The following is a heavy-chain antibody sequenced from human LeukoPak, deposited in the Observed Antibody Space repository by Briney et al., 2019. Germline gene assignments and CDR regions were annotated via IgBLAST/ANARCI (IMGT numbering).Heavy chain of an antibody. D-gene: IGHD4/OR15-4a*01. CDR3: ARGGGATGYYFDY. Sequence: SETLSLTCTVSGGSISSGSYYWSWIRQPAGKGLEWIGRIYTSWSTNYNPSLKIRVTISVDPSKTQFSLKLSSVTAADTAVYYCARGGGATGYYFDYWGQGPLVTVSS. V-gene: IGHV4-61*02. J-gene: IGHJ4*02. CDR1: GGSISSGSYY. CDR2: IYTSWST.